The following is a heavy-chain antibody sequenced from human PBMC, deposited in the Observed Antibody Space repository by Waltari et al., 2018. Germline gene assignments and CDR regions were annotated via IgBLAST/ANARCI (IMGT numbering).Heavy chain of an antibody. D-gene: IGHD3-9*01. J-gene: IGHJ4*02. Sequence: QVQLQESGPGLVKPSQTLSLTCTVSGGSISSGSYYWSWIRQPAGKGLEWIGRIYTSGSTNYNPSLKSRVTISVDTSKNQFSLKLSSVTAADTAVYYCARGVHYDIVTGYYMGAYYFDYWGQGTLVTVSS. V-gene: IGHV4-61*02. CDR1: GGSISSGSYY. CDR3: ARGVHYDIVTGYYMGAYYFDY. CDR2: IYTSGST.